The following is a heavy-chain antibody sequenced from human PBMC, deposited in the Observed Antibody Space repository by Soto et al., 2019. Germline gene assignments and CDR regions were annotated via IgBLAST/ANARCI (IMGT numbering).Heavy chain of an antibody. CDR2: ITSTGGST. CDR1: GFTFSSNA. J-gene: IGHJ4*02. V-gene: IGHV3-23*01. CDR3: AKSVGSGWSKSDY. Sequence: GGSLRLSCAASGFTFSSNAMSWVRQTPGKGLEWVSAITSTGGSTYYAESVKGRFTISRDNSKNTLFLQMNSLKAEDTAIYYCAKSVGSGWSKSDYWGQGTLVTVSS. D-gene: IGHD6-19*01.